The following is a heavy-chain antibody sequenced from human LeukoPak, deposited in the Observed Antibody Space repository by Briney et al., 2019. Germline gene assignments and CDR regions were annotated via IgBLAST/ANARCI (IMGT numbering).Heavy chain of an antibody. CDR3: ARGVGLIGAFDI. CDR1: GYTFTGYY. D-gene: IGHD3-10*01. J-gene: IGHJ3*02. Sequence: ASVKVSRKASGYTFTGYYMHWVRQAPGQGLEWMGWINPNSGGTNYAQKFQGRVTMTRDTSISTAYMELSRLRSDGAAVYYCARGVGLIGAFDIWGQGTMVTVSS. V-gene: IGHV1-2*02. CDR2: INPNSGGT.